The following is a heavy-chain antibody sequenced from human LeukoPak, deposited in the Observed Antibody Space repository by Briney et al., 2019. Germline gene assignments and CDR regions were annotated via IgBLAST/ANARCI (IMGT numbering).Heavy chain of an antibody. J-gene: IGHJ6*02. CDR1: GFTFSSYS. CDR3: ARDRDYDYVWGSSPMDV. CDR2: ISSSSSYI. D-gene: IGHD3-16*01. V-gene: IGHV3-21*01. Sequence: GGSLRLSCAASGFTFSSYSMNWVRQAPGKGLEWVSSISSSSSYIYYADSVEGRFTISRDNAKNSLYLQMNSLRAEDTAVYYCARDRDYDYVWGSSPMDVWGQGTTVTVSS.